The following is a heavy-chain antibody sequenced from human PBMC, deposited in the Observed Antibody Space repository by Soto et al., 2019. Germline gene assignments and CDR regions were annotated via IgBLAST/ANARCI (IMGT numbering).Heavy chain of an antibody. CDR3: ARQGRPYYYYGMDV. J-gene: IGHJ6*02. CDR1: GGSISSSSYY. V-gene: IGHV4-39*01. CDR2: IYYSGST. Sequence: SETLSLTCTVSGGSISSSSYYWGWIRQPPGKGLEWIGSIYYSGSTYYNPSLKSRVTISVDTPKNQFSLKLSSVTAADTAVYYCARQGRPYYYYGMDVWGQGTTVTVSS.